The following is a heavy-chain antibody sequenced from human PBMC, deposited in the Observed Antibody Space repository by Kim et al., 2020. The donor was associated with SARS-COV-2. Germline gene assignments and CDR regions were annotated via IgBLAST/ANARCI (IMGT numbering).Heavy chain of an antibody. J-gene: IGHJ4*02. Sequence: ADAVKGRFSIFRDNAQNSLFLQMNSLRAEDTAVYYCTRDNPAVADFDSWGQGTLVTVSS. V-gene: IGHV3-48*03. CDR3: TRDNPAVADFDS. D-gene: IGHD2-15*01.